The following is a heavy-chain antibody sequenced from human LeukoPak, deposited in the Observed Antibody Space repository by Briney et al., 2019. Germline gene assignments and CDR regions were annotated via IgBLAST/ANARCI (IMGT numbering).Heavy chain of an antibody. CDR1: GYSISSDYY. D-gene: IGHD2-2*02. V-gene: IGHV4-38-2*01. Sequence: MPSETLSLTCAVSGYSISSDYYWGWIRQPPGKGLEWIGNIYHSGSTYYNPSLKSQVTISVDTSKNQFSLKLSSVTAADTAVYYCATYCSSTSCYTPAEYFQHWGQGTLVTVSS. J-gene: IGHJ1*01. CDR3: ATYCSSTSCYTPAEYFQH. CDR2: IYHSGST.